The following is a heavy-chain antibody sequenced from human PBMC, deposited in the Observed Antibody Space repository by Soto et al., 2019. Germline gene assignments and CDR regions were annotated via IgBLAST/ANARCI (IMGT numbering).Heavy chain of an antibody. Sequence: PGGSLRLSCAASGFTFSDYYMSWIRQAPGKGLEWVSYINSSSSYTNYADSVKGRFTISRDNAKNSLYLQMNSLRAEDTAVYYCARHIVGIGPQLKGKAGFQHWGQGTLVTVSS. J-gene: IGHJ1*01. CDR1: GFTFSDYY. CDR3: ARHIVGIGPQLKGKAGFQH. V-gene: IGHV3-11*06. D-gene: IGHD1-26*01. CDR2: INSSSSYT.